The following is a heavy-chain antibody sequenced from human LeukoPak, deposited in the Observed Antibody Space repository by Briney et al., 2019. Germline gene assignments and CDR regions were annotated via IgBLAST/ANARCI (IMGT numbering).Heavy chain of an antibody. CDR1: GCTFSSYA. CDR3: AKDLFPTLPSYYYYYGTDV. Sequence: PGGSLRLSCAASGCTFSSYAMSWVRRAPGKGLEWVSAISGSGGSTYYADSVKGRFTISRDNSKNTLYLQMNSLRAEDTAVYYCAKDLFPTLPSYYYYYGTDVWGQGTTVTVSS. V-gene: IGHV3-23*01. CDR2: ISGSGGST. D-gene: IGHD2-21*01. J-gene: IGHJ6*02.